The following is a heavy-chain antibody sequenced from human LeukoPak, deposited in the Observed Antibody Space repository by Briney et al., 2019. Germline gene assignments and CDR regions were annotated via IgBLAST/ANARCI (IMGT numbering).Heavy chain of an antibody. V-gene: IGHV3-21*01. CDR1: GFTFSSYS. CDR3: ARDHCSGGSCYNTY. D-gene: IGHD2-15*01. Sequence: GGSLRLSCGASGFTFSSYSMNWVRQAPGKGLEWISSISSSSSYIYYADSVKGRFTISRDNAKNSLYLQMNSLRAEDTAVYYCARDHCSGGSCYNTYWGQGTLVTVSS. J-gene: IGHJ4*02. CDR2: ISSSSSYI.